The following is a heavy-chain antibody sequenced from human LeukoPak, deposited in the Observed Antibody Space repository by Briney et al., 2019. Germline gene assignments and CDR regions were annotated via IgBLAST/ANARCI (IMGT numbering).Heavy chain of an antibody. D-gene: IGHD2-21*02. CDR1: GFTFSSYA. CDR2: ISGSDGSA. Sequence: GGSLRLSCAASGFTFSSYAMSWVRQAPGKGLEWVSAISGSDGSAYYADSVKGRFTISRDNSKNTLYLQMNSLSAEDTAVYYCEKDLGGSGDYRPYWGQGSVVTVSS. V-gene: IGHV3-23*01. CDR3: EKDLGGSGDYRPY. J-gene: IGHJ4*02.